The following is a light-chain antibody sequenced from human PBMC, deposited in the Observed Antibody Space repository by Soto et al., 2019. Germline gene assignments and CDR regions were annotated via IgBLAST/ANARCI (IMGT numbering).Light chain of an antibody. CDR2: DAS. J-gene: IGKJ4*01. CDR3: QQFDNLPLLT. CDR1: QDIRNY. V-gene: IGKV1-33*01. Sequence: DIQMTQCPSTLSGSVGNRVTITCQASQDIRNYLNWYQQKPGKAPKLLIHDASTLETGVPSRFSGSGSGTHSTFTISSLQPEDIATYYCQQFDNLPLLTFGGGTKLEIK.